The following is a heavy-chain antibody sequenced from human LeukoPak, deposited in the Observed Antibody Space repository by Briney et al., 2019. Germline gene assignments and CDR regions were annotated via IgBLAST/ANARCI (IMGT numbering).Heavy chain of an antibody. D-gene: IGHD4-17*01. V-gene: IGHV3-33*06. J-gene: IGHJ4*02. CDR3: AKCLDTPAAVTPLTFDY. Sequence: GGSLRLSCAASGFTFSSYGMHWVREAPGKGLGGVAVIWYDGSNKYYADSVKGRFTISRDNSKNTLYLQMNSLRAEDTAVYYFAKCLDTPAAVTPLTFDYWGQGTLVTVSS. CDR2: IWYDGSNK. CDR1: GFTFSSYG.